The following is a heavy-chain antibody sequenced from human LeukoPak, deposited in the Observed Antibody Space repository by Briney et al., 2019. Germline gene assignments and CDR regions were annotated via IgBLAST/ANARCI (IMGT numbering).Heavy chain of an antibody. Sequence: ASVKASCKASGYTFTSYDINWVRLATGQGLEWMGWMNPNSGNTGYAQKFQGRVTMTRNTSISTAYMELSSLRSEDTAVYYCARGLRIAARRTPSYYMDVWGKGTTVTVSS. J-gene: IGHJ6*03. V-gene: IGHV1-8*01. CDR2: MNPNSGNT. CDR3: ARGLRIAARRTPSYYMDV. CDR1: GYTFTSYD. D-gene: IGHD6-6*01.